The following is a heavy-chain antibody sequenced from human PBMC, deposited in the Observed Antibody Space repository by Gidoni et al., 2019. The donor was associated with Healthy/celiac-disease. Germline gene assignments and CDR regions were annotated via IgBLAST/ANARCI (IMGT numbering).Heavy chain of an antibody. CDR3: ARRGGQVSDY. CDR2: ISYDGSNK. Sequence: QVQLVESGGGVVQPGRSLRLYCAASGFTFSSYAMHWVRQAPGKGLEWVAVISYDGSNKYDADSVKGRFTIARDNSKKTLYLQMNSLRAEDTAVYYCARRGGQVSDYWGQGTLVTVSS. D-gene: IGHD3-10*01. V-gene: IGHV3-30-3*01. J-gene: IGHJ4*02. CDR1: GFTFSSYA.